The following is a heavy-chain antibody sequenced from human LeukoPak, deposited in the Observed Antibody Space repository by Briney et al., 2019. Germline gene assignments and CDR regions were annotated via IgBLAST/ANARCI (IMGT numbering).Heavy chain of an antibody. CDR2: MNPNSGNT. J-gene: IGHJ5*02. CDR1: GYTFTSYD. Sequence: AASVKVSCKASGYTFTSYDINWVRQATGQGLEWMGWMNPNSGNTGYAQKFQGRVTMTRNTSISTAYMELSSLRSEDTAVYYCAREGGIVVVPAAIPNWFDPWGQGTLVTVSS. D-gene: IGHD2-2*02. V-gene: IGHV1-8*01. CDR3: AREGGIVVVPAAIPNWFDP.